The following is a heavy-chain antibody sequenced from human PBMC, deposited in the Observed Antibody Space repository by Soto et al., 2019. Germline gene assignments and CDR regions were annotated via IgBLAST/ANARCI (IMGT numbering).Heavy chain of an antibody. Sequence: QLQLQESGPGLVKASETLSLTCTVSGGSISSSSYYWGWIRQPPGKGLQWIGSIYYSGSTYYNPSLKSRVTISVDTSKNQFSLKLSSVTAADTAMYYCARPRGSRFLEWFNDGLDIWGQGTMVTVSS. CDR2: IYYSGST. D-gene: IGHD3-3*01. V-gene: IGHV4-39*01. CDR3: ARPRGSRFLEWFNDGLDI. J-gene: IGHJ3*02. CDR1: GGSISSSSYY.